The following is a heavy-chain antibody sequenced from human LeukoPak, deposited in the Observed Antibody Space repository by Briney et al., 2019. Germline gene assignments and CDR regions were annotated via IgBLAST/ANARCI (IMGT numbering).Heavy chain of an antibody. Sequence: GGSLRLPCAASGFTFSSYAMSWVRQAPGKGLEWVSAISGSGGSTYYADSVKGRFTISRDNSKNTLYLQMNSLRAEDTAVYYCATSHGATDYYYYYGMDVWGQGTTVTVSS. J-gene: IGHJ6*02. D-gene: IGHD1-26*01. CDR1: GFTFSSYA. V-gene: IGHV3-23*01. CDR3: ATSHGATDYYYYYGMDV. CDR2: ISGSGGST.